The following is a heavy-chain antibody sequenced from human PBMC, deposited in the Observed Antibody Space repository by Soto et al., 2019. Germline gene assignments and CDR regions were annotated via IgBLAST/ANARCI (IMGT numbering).Heavy chain of an antibody. J-gene: IGHJ5*02. CDR2: IYYSGST. CDR3: ARGADGFGEENWFDP. V-gene: IGHV4-59*01. D-gene: IGHD3-10*01. Sequence: SETLSLTCTVSGGSISSYYWSWIRQPPGKGLEWIGYIYYSGSTNYNPSLKSRVTISVDTSKNQFSLKLSSVTAADTAVYYCARGADGFGEENWFDPWGQGTLVTVSS. CDR1: GGSISSYY.